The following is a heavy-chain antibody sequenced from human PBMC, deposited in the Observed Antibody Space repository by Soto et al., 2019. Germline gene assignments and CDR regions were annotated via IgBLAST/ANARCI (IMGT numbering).Heavy chain of an antibody. CDR3: AREVSGTSFDY. Sequence: GGSLRLSCAASGFIVSDNYINWVRQAPGKGLEWVSVTYNGGYTYYADSVKGRFTISRDNSKNTLYLQMNSLRAEDTAVYYCAREVSGTSFDYWGQGTLVTVSS. CDR1: GFIVSDNY. CDR2: TYNGGYT. V-gene: IGHV3-53*01. J-gene: IGHJ4*02. D-gene: IGHD1-7*01.